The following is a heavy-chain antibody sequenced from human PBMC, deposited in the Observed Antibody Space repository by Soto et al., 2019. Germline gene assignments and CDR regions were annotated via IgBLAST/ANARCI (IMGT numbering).Heavy chain of an antibody. CDR3: ARVTLLGSSSPPPPDY. CDR2: ISSSSSYI. V-gene: IGHV3-21*01. Sequence: SGFTFSSYSMNWVRQAPGKGLEWVSSISSSSSYIYYADSVKGRFTISRDNAKNSLYLQMNSLRAEDTAVYYCARVTLLGSSSPPPPDYWGQGTLVTVSS. CDR1: GFTFSSYS. J-gene: IGHJ4*02. D-gene: IGHD6-6*01.